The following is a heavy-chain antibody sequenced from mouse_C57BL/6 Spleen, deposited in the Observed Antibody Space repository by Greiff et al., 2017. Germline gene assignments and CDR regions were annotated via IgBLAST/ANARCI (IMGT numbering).Heavy chain of an antibody. V-gene: IGHV1-80*01. CDR2: IYPGDGDT. D-gene: IGHD1-1*01. CDR3: ARYYGSSYAWDFDV. CDR1: GYAFSSYW. J-gene: IGHJ1*03. Sequence: QVQLQQSGAELVKPGASVKISCKASGYAFSSYWMNWVKQRPGKGLEWIGQIYPGDGDTNYNGKFKGKATLTADKSSSTAYMQLSSLTSEDSAVYFCARYYGSSYAWDFDVWGTGTTVTVSS.